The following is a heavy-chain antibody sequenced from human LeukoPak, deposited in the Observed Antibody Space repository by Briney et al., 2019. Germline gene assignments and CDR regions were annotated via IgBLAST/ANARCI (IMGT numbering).Heavy chain of an antibody. CDR1: GFTFSSYE. J-gene: IGHJ3*02. CDR2: ISSSGSTI. Sequence: GGSLRLSCAASGFTFSSYEMNWVRQAPGKGLEWVSYISSSGSTIYYADSVKGRFTISRDKAKNSLYLQMTSLRAEDTAVYYCARVRGEAFDIWGQGTMVTVSS. V-gene: IGHV3-48*03. D-gene: IGHD3-10*01. CDR3: ARVRGEAFDI.